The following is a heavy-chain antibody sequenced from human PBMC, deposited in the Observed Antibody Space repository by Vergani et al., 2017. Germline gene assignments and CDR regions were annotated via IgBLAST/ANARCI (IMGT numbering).Heavy chain of an antibody. J-gene: IGHJ4*02. CDR1: GFTFSSYS. D-gene: IGHD3-10*01. CDR3: ARELGAGVRGVIPLDY. CDR2: ISSSSSYI. Sequence: EVQLVESGGGLVKPGGSLRLSCAASGFTFSSYSMNWVRQAPGKGLEWVSSISSSSSYIYYADSVKGRFTISRDNAKNSLYLQMNSLRAEDTAVYYCARELGAGVRGVIPLDYWGQGTLVTVSS. V-gene: IGHV3-21*01.